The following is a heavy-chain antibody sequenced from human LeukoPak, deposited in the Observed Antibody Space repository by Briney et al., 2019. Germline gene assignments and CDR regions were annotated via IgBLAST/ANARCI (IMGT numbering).Heavy chain of an antibody. Sequence: GGSLRLSCAASGFTFSSYAMSWVRQPPGKGLEWVSVISGSGGDTFYADSVKGRFTISRENFKNTLSLQMNSLRAEDTALYYCARDLSYSSGWSDYWGQGTLVTVSS. V-gene: IGHV3-23*01. CDR1: GFTFSSYA. D-gene: IGHD6-13*01. CDR2: ISGSGGDT. CDR3: ARDLSYSSGWSDY. J-gene: IGHJ4*02.